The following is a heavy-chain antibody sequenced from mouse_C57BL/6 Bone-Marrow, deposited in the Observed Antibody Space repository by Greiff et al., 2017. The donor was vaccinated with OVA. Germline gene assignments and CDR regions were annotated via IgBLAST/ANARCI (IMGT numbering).Heavy chain of an antibody. Sequence: VQLVESGAELARPGASVKLSCKASGYTFTSSGISWVKQRTGQGLEWIGEIYPRSGNTYYNEKFKGKATLTADKSSSTAYMELRSLTSEDSAVDFCALGTTVRPYYFDYWGQGTTLTVSS. V-gene: IGHV1-81*01. CDR3: ALGTTVRPYYFDY. D-gene: IGHD1-1*01. J-gene: IGHJ2*01. CDR1: GYTFTSSG. CDR2: IYPRSGNT.